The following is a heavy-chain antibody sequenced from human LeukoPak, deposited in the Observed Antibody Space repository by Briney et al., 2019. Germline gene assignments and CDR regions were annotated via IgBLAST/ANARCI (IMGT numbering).Heavy chain of an antibody. CDR1: GYTFTSYY. Sequence: GASVKVSCKASGYTFTSYYMHWVRQAPGQGLEWMGIINPSGGSTSYAQKFQGRVTMTRDTSTSTAYMGLSSLRSEDTAVYYCVRGPPNWGFDYWGQGTLVTVSS. CDR2: INPSGGST. V-gene: IGHV1-46*01. J-gene: IGHJ4*02. D-gene: IGHD7-27*01. CDR3: VRGPPNWGFDY.